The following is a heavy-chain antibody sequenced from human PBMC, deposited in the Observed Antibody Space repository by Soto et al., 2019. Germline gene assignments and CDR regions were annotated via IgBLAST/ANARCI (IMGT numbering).Heavy chain of an antibody. Sequence: SETLSLTCAVYGGSFSGYYWSWIRQPPGKGLEWIGEINHSGSTNYNPSLKSRVTISVDTSKNQFSLKLSSVTAADTAVYYCARGLXRFLDRAPIYYYYGMDVWGQGTTVTVSS. CDR2: INHSGST. D-gene: IGHD3-3*01. V-gene: IGHV4-34*01. CDR1: GGSFSGYY. J-gene: IGHJ6*02. CDR3: ARGLXRFLDRAPIYYYYGMDV.